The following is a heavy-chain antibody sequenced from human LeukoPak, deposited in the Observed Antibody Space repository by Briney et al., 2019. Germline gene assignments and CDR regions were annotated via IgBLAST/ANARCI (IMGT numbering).Heavy chain of an antibody. V-gene: IGHV3-48*01. CDR1: GFTFSTYS. D-gene: IGHD2-8*02. Sequence: GGSLRLSCAASGFTFSTYSMNWVRQAPGKGLEWVSYISSSSATIYYADSVKGRFAISRDNAKNSLYLQMNSLRAEDTAVYYCARDTGGRGWFDPWGQGTLVTVSS. CDR3: ARDTGGRGWFDP. J-gene: IGHJ5*02. CDR2: ISSSSATI.